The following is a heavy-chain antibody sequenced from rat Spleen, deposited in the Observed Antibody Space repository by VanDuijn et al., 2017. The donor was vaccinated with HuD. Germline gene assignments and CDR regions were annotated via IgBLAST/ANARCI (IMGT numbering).Heavy chain of an antibody. D-gene: IGHD1-1*01. CDR3: VRLYYYSGFYWYFDF. V-gene: IGHV5-25*01. Sequence: EVQLVESGGGLVQPGRSLKLSCAASGFTFSDYYMAWVRQAPKKGLEWVASITAGGDDTYYRDSVKGRFTISRHNAKTTLYLQMDSLRSEDTATYYCVRLYYYSGFYWYFDFWGPGTMVTVSS. J-gene: IGHJ1*01. CDR1: GFTFSDYY. CDR2: ITAGGDDT.